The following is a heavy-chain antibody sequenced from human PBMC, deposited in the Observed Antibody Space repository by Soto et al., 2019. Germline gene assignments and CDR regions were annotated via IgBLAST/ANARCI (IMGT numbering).Heavy chain of an antibody. D-gene: IGHD1-1*01. Sequence: RASGKVSCKASGYTFTSYDIYWVRQATGQGLEWMGWMNPNTGNSGYAQKFQGRVTVTSDTSITTVHMELSSLRSEDTAVYYCARRAETNGWNGFGADKYYFDFWGQGTLVTVSS. CDR2: MNPNTGNS. V-gene: IGHV1-8*01. J-gene: IGHJ4*02. CDR3: ARRAETNGWNGFGADKYYFDF. CDR1: GYTFTSYD.